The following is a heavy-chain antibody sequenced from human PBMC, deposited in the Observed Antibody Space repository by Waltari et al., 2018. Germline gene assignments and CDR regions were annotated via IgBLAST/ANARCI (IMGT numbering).Heavy chain of an antibody. J-gene: IGHJ4*02. V-gene: IGHV1-69*01. CDR3: ARGPHMVAYFDY. Sequence: QLQLVQSGAAGKKLGSSVKVSCKVSGGTFSSYAISWVRQAAGQRLGWVGGIIPIFGTANYAQKFQGSVTITADESTSTAYMELSSLRSEDTAVYCCARGPHMVAYFDYWGQGTLVTVSS. CDR1: GGTFSSYA. CDR2: IIPIFGTA. D-gene: IGHD2-15*01.